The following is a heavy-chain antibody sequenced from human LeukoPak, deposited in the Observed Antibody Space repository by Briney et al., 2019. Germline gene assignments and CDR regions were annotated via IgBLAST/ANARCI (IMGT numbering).Heavy chain of an antibody. D-gene: IGHD4-17*01. CDR3: ARAIYGYYMHV. CDR2: IYTSGST. J-gene: IGHJ6*03. CDR1: GGSISCDL. V-gene: IGHV4-4*07. Sequence: SETLSLTFTVSGGSISCDLWSWIGQPAGKGLEWIGRIYTSGSTNYNPSLKSRVTMSVDTSKNQFSLKLSSVTAADTAVYYCARAIYGYYMHVWGKGTTVTVSS.